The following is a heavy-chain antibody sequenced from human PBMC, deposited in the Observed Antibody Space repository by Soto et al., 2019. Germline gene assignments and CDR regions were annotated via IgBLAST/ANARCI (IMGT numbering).Heavy chain of an antibody. V-gene: IGHV4-34*01. CDR2: INHSGST. CDR1: GGSFSGYY. CDR3: ATSGTQWHSYAFDI. Sequence: QVQLQQWGAGLLKPSETLSLTCAVYGGSFSGYYWSWIRQPPGKGLEWIGEINHSGSTNYNPSLKSRVTISVDTSKNQFSLKLSSVTAAVTAVYYCATSGTQWHSYAFDIWGQGTMVTVSS. J-gene: IGHJ3*02. D-gene: IGHD3-10*01.